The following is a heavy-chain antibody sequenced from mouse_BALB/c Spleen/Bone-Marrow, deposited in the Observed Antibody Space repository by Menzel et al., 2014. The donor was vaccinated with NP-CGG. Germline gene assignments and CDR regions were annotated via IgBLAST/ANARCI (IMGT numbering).Heavy chain of an antibody. CDR2: IDPGRGSS. CDR1: GYTFTDYV. D-gene: IGHD1-1*02. CDR3: ARDGSFAAMDY. V-gene: IGHV1-77*01. J-gene: IGHJ4*01. Sequence: VQLQESGPELVKPGASVKMSCKASGYTFTDYVIGWVKQRTGQGLEWIGEIDPGRGSSFYNEKFEAKATLTADKSANTAYMQLSSLTSEDSAVYFCARDGSFAAMDYWGQGTSLTVSS.